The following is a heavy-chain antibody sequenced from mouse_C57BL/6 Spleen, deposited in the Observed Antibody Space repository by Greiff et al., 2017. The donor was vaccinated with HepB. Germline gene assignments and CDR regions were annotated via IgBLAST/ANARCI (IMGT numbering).Heavy chain of an antibody. V-gene: IGHV1-15*01. CDR3: TRRGLFAY. J-gene: IGHJ3*01. CDR1: GYTFTDYE. CDR2: IDPETGGT. Sequence: VHLVESGAELVRPGASVTLSCKASGYTFTDYEMHWVKQTPVHGLEWIGAIDPETGGTAYNQKFKGKAILTADKSSSTAYMELRSLTSEDSAVYYCTRRGLFAYWGQGTLVTVSA.